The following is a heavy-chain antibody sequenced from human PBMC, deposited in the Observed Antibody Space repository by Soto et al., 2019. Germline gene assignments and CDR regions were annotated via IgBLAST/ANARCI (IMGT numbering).Heavy chain of an antibody. V-gene: IGHV3-23*01. CDR2: ISGSGGST. Sequence: EVQLLESGGGLVQPGGSLRLSCAASGFTFSSYAMSWVRQAPGKGLEMVSAISGSGGSTYYADSVKGRFTISRDKSKNNLYLQMNSMRAEDTAVYYCAKEGSGGRRAFDIWGQGTMVTVSS. CDR3: AKEGSGGRRAFDI. D-gene: IGHD2-15*01. J-gene: IGHJ3*02. CDR1: GFTFSSYA.